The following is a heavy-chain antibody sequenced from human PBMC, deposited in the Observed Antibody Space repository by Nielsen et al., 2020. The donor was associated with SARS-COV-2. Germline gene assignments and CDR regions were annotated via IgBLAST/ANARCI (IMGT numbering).Heavy chain of an antibody. CDR1: GFTLSKYN. J-gene: IGHJ4*02. D-gene: IGHD2-21*02. Sequence: GGSLRLSCAASGFTLSKYNMNWVRQAPGKGLEWVSSISSSSSYIYYADSVKGRFTISRDNAKNSLYLQMNSLRAEDTAVYYCATTGDWTTLLWGQGTLVTVSS. CDR2: ISSSSSYI. V-gene: IGHV3-21*01. CDR3: ATTGDWTTLL.